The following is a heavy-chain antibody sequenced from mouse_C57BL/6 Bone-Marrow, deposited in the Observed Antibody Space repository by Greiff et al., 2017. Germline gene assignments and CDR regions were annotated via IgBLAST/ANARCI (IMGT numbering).Heavy chain of an antibody. CDR1: GYTFTDYY. V-gene: IGHV1-75*01. J-gene: IGHJ3*01. Sequence: QVQLKESGPELVKPGASVKISCKASGYTFTDYYINWVKQRPGQGLEWIGWIFPGSGSTYYNEKFKGKATLTVDKSSSTAYMLLSSLTSEDSAVYFCARSYYGSSGGFAYWGQGTLVTVSA. D-gene: IGHD1-1*01. CDR2: IFPGSGST. CDR3: ARSYYGSSGGFAY.